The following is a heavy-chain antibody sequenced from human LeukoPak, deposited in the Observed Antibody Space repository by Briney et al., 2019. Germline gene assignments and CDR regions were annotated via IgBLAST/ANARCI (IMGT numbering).Heavy chain of an antibody. CDR2: IKQDGSEK. D-gene: IGHD3-22*01. CDR1: GFTFSSYW. V-gene: IGHV3-7*01. CDR3: ARDRPRYYYDSSGYSDY. Sequence: PGGSLRLSCAASGFTFSSYWMSWVRQAPGKGLEWVANIKQDGSEKYYVDSVKGRFTISRDNAKNSLYLQMNSLRAEDTAVYYCARDRPRYYYDSSGYSDYWGQGTLVTVSS. J-gene: IGHJ4*02.